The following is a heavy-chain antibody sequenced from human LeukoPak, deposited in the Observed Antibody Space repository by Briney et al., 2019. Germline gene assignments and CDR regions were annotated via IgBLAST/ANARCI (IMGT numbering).Heavy chain of an antibody. Sequence: PVKVSCKASGGTFSSYAISWVRPAPGQGLEWMGRIIPILVIANYAQKFQGRVTITAGKSTSTAYMELSRLTCEHTAVYYCASPDESMVSAFDYWGQGTLVTVSS. CDR2: IIPILVIA. D-gene: IGHD3-10*01. CDR3: ASPDESMVSAFDY. CDR1: GGTFSSYA. J-gene: IGHJ4*02. V-gene: IGHV1-69*04.